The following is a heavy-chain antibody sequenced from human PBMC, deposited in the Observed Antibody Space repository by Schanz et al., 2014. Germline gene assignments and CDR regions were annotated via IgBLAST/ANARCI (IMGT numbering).Heavy chain of an antibody. CDR2: LSEGGGGT. V-gene: IGHV3-23*01. Sequence: EVQLLESGGGLVQPGGSLRLSCVASGFAFSSFAMSWVRQAPGKGLEWVSALSEGGGGTHYADSVRGRFTISRDNSKNTLYLQMNSLRAEDTAVYYCAKGRFGELSAFDIWGRGTMVTVSS. CDR1: GFAFSSFA. J-gene: IGHJ3*02. D-gene: IGHD3-10*01. CDR3: AKGRFGELSAFDI.